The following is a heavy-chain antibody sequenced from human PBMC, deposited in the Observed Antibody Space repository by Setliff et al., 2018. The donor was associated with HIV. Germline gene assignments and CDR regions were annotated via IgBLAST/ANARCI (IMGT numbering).Heavy chain of an antibody. CDR2: VYHSGGT. D-gene: IGHD6-19*01. CDR3: TRRFEKWLAFDY. J-gene: IGHJ4*02. V-gene: IGHV4-34*01. CDR1: RGSFSHYY. Sequence: SETLSLTCAVYRGSFSHYYWTWIRQSPGKGLEWIGNVYHSGGTDYNPSLRSRVTISVDTSTNQFSLNLASVTAADTAVYYCTRRFEKWLAFDYWGQGTLVTVSS.